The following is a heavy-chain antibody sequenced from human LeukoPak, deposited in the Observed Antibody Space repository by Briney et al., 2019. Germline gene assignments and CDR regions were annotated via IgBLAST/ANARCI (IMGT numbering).Heavy chain of an antibody. J-gene: IGHJ4*02. CDR3: ASPGGFGSSWSAFDY. CDR2: IYPGDSDT. CDR1: GYSFTSYW. Sequence: GESLKISCKGSGYSFTSYWIGWVRQMPGKGLEWMGIIYPGDSDTRYSPSFQGQVTISADKSISTAYLQWSSLKASDTAMYYCASPGGFGSSWSAFDYWGQGTLVTVSS. D-gene: IGHD6-13*01. V-gene: IGHV5-51*01.